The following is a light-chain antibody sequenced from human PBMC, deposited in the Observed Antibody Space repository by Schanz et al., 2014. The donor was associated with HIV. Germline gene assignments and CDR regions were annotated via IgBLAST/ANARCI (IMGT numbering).Light chain of an antibody. V-gene: IGLV2-14*03. J-gene: IGLJ2*01. Sequence: QSALTQPASVSGSPGQSIAISCTGTNSDIGAYNYVSWYQQHPDKAPKLIIYDVNNRPSGVSNRFSGSKSGNTASLTISGLQAEDEADYYCSSYAGSGNLGVFGGGTKLTVL. CDR3: SSYAGSGNLGV. CDR2: DVN. CDR1: NSDIGAYNY.